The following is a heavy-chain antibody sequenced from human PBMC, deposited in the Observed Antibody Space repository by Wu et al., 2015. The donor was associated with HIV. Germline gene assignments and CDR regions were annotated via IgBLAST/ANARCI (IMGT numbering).Heavy chain of an antibody. Sequence: QVQLVQSGAEMKKPGASLNISCKASGYAFTTYYIHWVRQAPGQGLEWMGCIWPHNDVTDYPQTFRGRFKVTGDRTMTTAYMELSGLTVDDTAFYYCARETAGHNKAFDIWGQGTMVTVSS. CDR1: GYAFTTYY. CDR2: IWPHNDVT. D-gene: IGHD6-25*01. CDR3: ARETAGHNKAFDI. J-gene: IGHJ3*02. V-gene: IGHV1-2*02.